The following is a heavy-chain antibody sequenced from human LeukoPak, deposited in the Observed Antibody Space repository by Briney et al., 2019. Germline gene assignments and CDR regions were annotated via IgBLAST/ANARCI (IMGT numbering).Heavy chain of an antibody. D-gene: IGHD1-26*01. CDR3: ARAAKMVGATTFDP. CDR2: INPNSGGT. V-gene: IGHV1-2*04. CDR1: GYTFTGYY. Sequence: GASVKVSCKASGYTFTGYYMHWVREAPGQGLEWMGWINPNSGGTNYAQKFQGWVTMTRDTSISTAYMELSRLRSDDTAVYYCARAAKMVGATTFDPWGQGPLVTVSS. J-gene: IGHJ5*02.